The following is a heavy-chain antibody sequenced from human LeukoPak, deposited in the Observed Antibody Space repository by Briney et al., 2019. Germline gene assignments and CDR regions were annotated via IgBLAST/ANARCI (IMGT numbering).Heavy chain of an antibody. CDR2: IYYSGST. CDR3: ARHSSSWYIDY. D-gene: IGHD6-13*01. V-gene: IGHV4-59*08. Sequence: SETLSLTCTVSGGSISSYYWSWIRQPPGKVLEWIGYIYYSGSTNYNPSLKSRVTISVDTSKNQFSLKLSSVTAADTAVYYCARHSSSWYIDYWGQGTLVTVSS. J-gene: IGHJ4*02. CDR1: GGSISSYY.